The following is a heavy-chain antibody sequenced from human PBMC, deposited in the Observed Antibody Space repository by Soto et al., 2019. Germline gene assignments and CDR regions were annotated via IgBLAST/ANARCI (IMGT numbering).Heavy chain of an antibody. Sequence: PSETLSLTCTVSRAFMNSYHWSWIRQPPVQGPEWIGYIYYSGSTNYSPSLKSRVTMSLDTSKNQFSLKLSSVTAADTAVYYCASFSGYDPYYFDDWGQGTLVTVSS. CDR3: ASFSGYDPYYFDD. CDR1: RAFMNSYH. J-gene: IGHJ4*02. CDR2: IYYSGST. V-gene: IGHV4-59*01. D-gene: IGHD5-12*01.